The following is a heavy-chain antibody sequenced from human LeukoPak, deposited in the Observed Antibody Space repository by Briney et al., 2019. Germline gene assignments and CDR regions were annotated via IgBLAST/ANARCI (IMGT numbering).Heavy chain of an antibody. CDR3: ARDGTPYYDILTGYSDY. D-gene: IGHD3-9*01. V-gene: IGHV3-21*01. J-gene: IGHJ4*02. Sequence: PGGSLRLSCAASGFTFSSYSMNWVRQAPGKGLEWVSSISSSSYIYYADSVKGRFTISRDNAKNSLYLQMNSLRAEDTAVYYCARDGTPYYDILTGYSDYWGQGTLVTVSS. CDR2: ISSSSYI. CDR1: GFTFSSYS.